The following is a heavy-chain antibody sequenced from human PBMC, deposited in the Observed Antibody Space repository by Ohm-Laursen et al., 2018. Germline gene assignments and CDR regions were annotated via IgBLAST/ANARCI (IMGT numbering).Heavy chain of an antibody. CDR2: IRSDGSKT. Sequence: SLRLSCAASGFTFDDYAMHWVRQAPGKGLEWVSGIRSDGSKTGYADSVKGRFTISRDNAKNTLYLQMNSLRAEDTAMYYCASLGYCSGGTCNTDYWGQGTLVTVSS. CDR3: ASLGYCSGGTCNTDY. J-gene: IGHJ4*02. D-gene: IGHD2-15*01. V-gene: IGHV3-9*01. CDR1: GFTFDDYA.